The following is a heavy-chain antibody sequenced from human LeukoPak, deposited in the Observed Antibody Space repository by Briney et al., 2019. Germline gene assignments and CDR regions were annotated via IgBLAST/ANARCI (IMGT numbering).Heavy chain of an antibody. J-gene: IGHJ4*02. V-gene: IGHV3-23*01. CDR3: AKSRGMIVASYFFDY. Sequence: EGSLRLSCAASGFTFDTHAMSWVRQAPGKGLEWISTMSGHGHSVYYADSVKDRFTISRDNSKNTLYLHMNSLRAEDTAIYYCAKSRGMIVASYFFDYWGQGALVTVSS. CDR2: MSGHGHSV. D-gene: IGHD3-22*01. CDR1: GFTFDTHA.